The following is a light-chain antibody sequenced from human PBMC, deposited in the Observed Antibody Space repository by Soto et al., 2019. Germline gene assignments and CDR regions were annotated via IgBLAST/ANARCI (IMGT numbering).Light chain of an antibody. CDR2: TDD. Sequence: QSALTQPPSASGTPGQRVTISCSGSSSNIGSNTVNWYQHLPGTAPILLIFTDDQRPSGVPDRFSGSKSGTSASLAIGGLQSQDEADYYCAAWDDSLSSYVFGPGTKVTVL. J-gene: IGLJ1*01. CDR1: SSNIGSNT. V-gene: IGLV1-44*01. CDR3: AAWDDSLSSYV.